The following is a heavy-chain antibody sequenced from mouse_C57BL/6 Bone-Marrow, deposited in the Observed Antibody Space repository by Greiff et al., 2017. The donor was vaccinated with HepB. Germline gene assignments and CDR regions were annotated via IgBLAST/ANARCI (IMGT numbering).Heavy chain of an antibody. D-gene: IGHD1-1*01. Sequence: EVHLVESGGGLVKPGGSLKLSCAASGFTFSSYAMSWVRQTPEKRLEWVATISDGGSYTYYPDNVKGRFTISRDNAKNNLYLQMSHLKSEDTAMYYCARDYYGSSFYWYVDVWGTGTTVTVSS. CDR2: ISDGGSYT. J-gene: IGHJ1*03. CDR1: GFTFSSYA. V-gene: IGHV5-4*01. CDR3: ARDYYGSSFYWYVDV.